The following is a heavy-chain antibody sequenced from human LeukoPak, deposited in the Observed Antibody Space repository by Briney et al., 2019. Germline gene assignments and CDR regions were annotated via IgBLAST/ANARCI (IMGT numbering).Heavy chain of an antibody. D-gene: IGHD6-13*01. CDR2: IKQDGSEK. Sequence: GGSLRLSCAASGFTFSSYWMSWVRQAPGKGLEWVANIKQDGSEKYYVDSVKGRFTISRDNAKNSLYLQMNSLRAEDTAVYYCARGFGSIAAAGDYYMDVWGKGTTVTVSS. V-gene: IGHV3-7*01. CDR1: GFTFSSYW. CDR3: ARGFGSIAAAGDYYMDV. J-gene: IGHJ6*03.